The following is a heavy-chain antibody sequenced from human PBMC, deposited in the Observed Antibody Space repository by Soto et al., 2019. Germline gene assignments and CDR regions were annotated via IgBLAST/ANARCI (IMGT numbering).Heavy chain of an antibody. V-gene: IGHV4-59*01. Sequence: NPSETLSLTCTVSGGSISDFYWSWIRQPPGKGLEWIGYIYYSGSTNYNPSLKSRVTISVDTSKNQFSLNLRSMSPADTAVYYCARVGGLAARTFDYWGPGTLVTVS. D-gene: IGHD6-6*01. CDR3: ARVGGLAARTFDY. J-gene: IGHJ4*02. CDR2: IYYSGST. CDR1: GGSISDFY.